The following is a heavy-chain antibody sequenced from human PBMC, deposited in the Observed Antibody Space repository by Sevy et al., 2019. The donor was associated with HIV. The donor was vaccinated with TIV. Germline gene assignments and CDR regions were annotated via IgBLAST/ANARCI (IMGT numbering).Heavy chain of an antibody. Sequence: GGSLRLSCAASGFTFSSYVMSWVRQAPGKGLEWVSAISGSGGSTYYADSVKGRFTISRDNSKNTLYLQMNSLRAEDTAVYYCAKCKGGHRGYFDYWGQGTLVTVSS. CDR2: ISGSGGST. CDR1: GFTFSSYV. D-gene: IGHD6-25*01. V-gene: IGHV3-23*01. J-gene: IGHJ4*02. CDR3: AKCKGGHRGYFDY.